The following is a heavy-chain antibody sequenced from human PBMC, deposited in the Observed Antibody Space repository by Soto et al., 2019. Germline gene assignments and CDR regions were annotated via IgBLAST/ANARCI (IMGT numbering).Heavy chain of an antibody. CDR1: GSTFAAKA. CDR3: AKDRDGAAAGPTKFYGMDV. CDR2: ISGSGDST. V-gene: IGHV3-23*01. D-gene: IGHD6-13*01. J-gene: IGHJ6*02. Sequence: EVQLLESGGGLVQPGGPLRLSGAALGSTFAAKAMSWSRKAQGRGLEWVSVISGSGDSTYYADSVRGRFTISRDNSKNTLYLQMNSLRAEDTAVYYCAKDRDGAAAGPTKFYGMDVWGQGTTVTVSS.